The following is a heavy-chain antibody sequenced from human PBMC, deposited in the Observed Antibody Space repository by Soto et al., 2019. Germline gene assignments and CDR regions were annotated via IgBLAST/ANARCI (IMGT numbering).Heavy chain of an antibody. D-gene: IGHD2-2*01. Sequence: SETLSLTCTVSGGSISSYYWSWIGQPPGKGLEWIGYIYYSGSTNYNPSLKSRVTISVDTSKNQFSLKLSSVTAADTAVYYCARGRGGWFINQLLNAFDIWGQGTMVTVSS. V-gene: IGHV4-59*01. J-gene: IGHJ3*02. CDR1: GGSISSYY. CDR2: IYYSGST. CDR3: ARGRGGWFINQLLNAFDI.